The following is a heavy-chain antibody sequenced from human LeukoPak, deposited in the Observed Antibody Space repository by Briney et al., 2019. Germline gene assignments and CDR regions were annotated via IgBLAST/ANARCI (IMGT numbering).Heavy chain of an antibody. D-gene: IGHD6-13*01. J-gene: IGHJ6*03. CDR3: ARDRIAAAGKLANYYMDV. CDR1: GFTFSSYS. CDR2: ISSSSSYI. Sequence: SGGSLRLSCAASGFTFSSYSMNWVRQAPGKGLEWVSSISSSSSYIYYADSVKGRFTISRDNAKNSLYLQMNSLRAEDTAVYYCARDRIAAAGKLANYYMDVWGKGTTVTVSS. V-gene: IGHV3-21*01.